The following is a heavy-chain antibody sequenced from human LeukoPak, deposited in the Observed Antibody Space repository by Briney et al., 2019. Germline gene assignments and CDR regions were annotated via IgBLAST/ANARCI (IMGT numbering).Heavy chain of an antibody. CDR1: GFTFSTYA. J-gene: IGHJ4*02. V-gene: IGHV3-23*01. CDR3: ARGGHEFNPFSW. CDR2: IKGSGGDP. Sequence: GGSLRLSCAASGFTFSTYAMGWVRQAPGKGLEWVSSIKGSGGDPFYADSVEARFTISRYNSKHTLFLQLNRLRAEDSAVYYCARGGHEFNPFSWWGQGTLVTVFS.